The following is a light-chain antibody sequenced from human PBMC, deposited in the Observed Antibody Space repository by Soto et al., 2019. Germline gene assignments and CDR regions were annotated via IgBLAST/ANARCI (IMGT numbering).Light chain of an antibody. Sequence: QSALTQPASVSGSPGQSITISCTRTGNGVGGYHYVSWFQQHPGKAPKVMIYYVSNRPSGISSRFSGSKSGNTASLIISGLQAEDEADYYCISYTTNSTYVFGTGTKVTVL. CDR3: ISYTTNSTYV. V-gene: IGLV2-14*01. J-gene: IGLJ1*01. CDR1: GNGVGGYHY. CDR2: YVS.